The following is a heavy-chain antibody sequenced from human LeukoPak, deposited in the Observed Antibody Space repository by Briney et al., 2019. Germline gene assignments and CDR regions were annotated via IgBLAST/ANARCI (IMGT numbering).Heavy chain of an antibody. CDR2: MNPNSGNT. CDR1: GYTFTSYD. Sequence: ASVKVSCKASGYTFTSYDINWVRQATGQGLEWMGWMNPNSGNTGYAQKFQGRVTMTRNTSISTAYMELSSLRSEDTAVYYCARGLRDLFVMVRGVIDAEWFDPWGQGTLVTVSS. D-gene: IGHD3-10*01. V-gene: IGHV1-8*01. J-gene: IGHJ5*02. CDR3: ARGLRDLFVMVRGVIDAEWFDP.